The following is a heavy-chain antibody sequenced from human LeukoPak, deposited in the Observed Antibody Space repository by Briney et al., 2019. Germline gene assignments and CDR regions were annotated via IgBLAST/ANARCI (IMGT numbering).Heavy chain of an antibody. D-gene: IGHD5-24*01. V-gene: IGHV4-39*07. Sequence: SETLSLTCTVSGGSISGSSYYWGWIRQPPGKGLEWIGSIYYSGSTYYNPSLKSRVTISVDTSKNQFSLKLSSVTAADTAVYYCARDQKRWLHTFDYWGQGTLVTVSS. CDR3: ARDQKRWLHTFDY. CDR1: GGSISGSSYY. CDR2: IYYSGST. J-gene: IGHJ4*02.